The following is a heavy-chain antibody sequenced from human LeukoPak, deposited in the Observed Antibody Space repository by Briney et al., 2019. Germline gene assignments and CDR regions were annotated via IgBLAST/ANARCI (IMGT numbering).Heavy chain of an antibody. CDR2: IYYSGST. CDR3: ASSTYGGFWSGYFDY. V-gene: IGHV4-59*01. CDR1: GGSISSYY. J-gene: IGHJ4*02. Sequence: SETLSLTCTVSGGSISSYYWSWIRQPPGKGLEWIGYIYYSGSTNYNPSLKSRDTISVDTSKNQFSLKLSSVTAADTAVYYCASSTYGGFWSGYFDYWGQGTLVTVSS. D-gene: IGHD3-3*01.